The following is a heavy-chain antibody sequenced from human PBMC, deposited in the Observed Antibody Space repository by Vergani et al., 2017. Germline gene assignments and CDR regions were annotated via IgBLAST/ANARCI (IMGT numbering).Heavy chain of an antibody. Sequence: QLQLQESGPGLVKPSETLSLTCTVSGGSISSSSYYWGWIRQPPGKGLEWIGRIYYSGRTYYNPSLKSRVTISVDTSKNQFSLKLSSVTAADTAVYYCASQDFSSGWSFGAFDIWGQGTMVTVSS. CDR2: IYYSGRT. D-gene: IGHD6-19*01. CDR3: ASQDFSSGWSFGAFDI. V-gene: IGHV4-39*01. CDR1: GGSISSSSYY. J-gene: IGHJ3*02.